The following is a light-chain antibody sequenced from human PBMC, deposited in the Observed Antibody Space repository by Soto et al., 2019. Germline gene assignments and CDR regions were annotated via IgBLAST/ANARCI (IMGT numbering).Light chain of an antibody. CDR3: QQYHSYPVT. CDR1: QGINDF. Sequence: DIQMTQSPSSLSASVGDTVTITCRASQGINDFLAWFQQKPGKAPKPLISAASSLQSGVPSKFSAHGSDRDFTLTISSLQPEDSATYYCQQYHSYPVTFGGGTKVEIK. CDR2: AAS. V-gene: IGKV1-16*02. J-gene: IGKJ4*01.